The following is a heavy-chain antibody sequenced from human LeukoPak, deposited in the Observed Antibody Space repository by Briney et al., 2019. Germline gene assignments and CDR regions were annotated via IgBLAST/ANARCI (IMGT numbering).Heavy chain of an antibody. J-gene: IGHJ4*02. CDR2: ISYDGNNK. CDR1: GFTFSSYA. V-gene: IGHV3-30*04. D-gene: IGHD3-9*01. CDR3: ARSPRLGYDILTGHYFDY. Sequence: GRSLRLSCAASGFTFSSYAMHWVRQASGKGLEWVAVISYDGNNKYYADSVKGRFTISRDNSKNTLYLQMNSLRAEDTAVYYCARSPRLGYDILTGHYFDYWGQGTLVTVSS.